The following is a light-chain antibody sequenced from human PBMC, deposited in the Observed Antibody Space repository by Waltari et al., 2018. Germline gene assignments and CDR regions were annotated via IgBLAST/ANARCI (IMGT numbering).Light chain of an antibody. V-gene: IGLV2-11*01. Sequence: QSALTQPRSVSGSPGQAVTISCTGTIGDIGASNYISWYQHHPGKAPKLVIFDVSKRPSGVPDRFSGSKSGNTASLTISGLQTDDEADYYCCSYVDSVYVFGIGTKVTVL. CDR3: CSYVDSVYV. CDR1: IGDIGASNY. J-gene: IGLJ1*01. CDR2: DVS.